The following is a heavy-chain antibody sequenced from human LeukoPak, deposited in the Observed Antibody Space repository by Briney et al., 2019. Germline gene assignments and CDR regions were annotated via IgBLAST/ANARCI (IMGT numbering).Heavy chain of an antibody. V-gene: IGHV3-23*01. CDR2: ISGSGSST. CDR3: VKGVGYCSGGSCQQFDY. CDR1: GFTFSSYG. Sequence: GGTLRLSCAASGFTFSSYGMSWVRQAPGKGLEWVSSISGSGSSTYYADSVKGRFTISRDNSKNTLYLQMNSLRAEDTAVYYCVKGVGYCSGGSCQQFDYWGQGTLVTVSS. D-gene: IGHD2-15*01. J-gene: IGHJ4*02.